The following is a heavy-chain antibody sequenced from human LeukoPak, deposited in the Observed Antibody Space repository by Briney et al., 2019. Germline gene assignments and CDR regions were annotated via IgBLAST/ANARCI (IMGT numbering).Heavy chain of an antibody. CDR2: ISGSGGST. J-gene: IGHJ5*02. CDR3: AKAGGWFGELLQTSADNWFDP. V-gene: IGHV3-23*01. Sequence: PGGFLRLSCAASGFTFSNYAMSWVRQAPGKGLEWVSVISGSGGSTYYADSVKGRLTISRDNPKNTLYLQMNSLRAEDTAVYYCAKAGGWFGELLQTSADNWFDPWGQGTLVTVSS. D-gene: IGHD3-10*01. CDR1: GFTFSNYA.